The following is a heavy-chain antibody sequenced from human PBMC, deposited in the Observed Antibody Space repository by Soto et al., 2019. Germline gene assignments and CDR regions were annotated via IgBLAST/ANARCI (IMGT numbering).Heavy chain of an antibody. D-gene: IGHD6-19*01. J-gene: IGHJ4*02. CDR1: GGSFSGYY. Sequence: SETLSLTCAVYGGSFSGYYWSWIRQPPGKGLEWIGEINRSGSTNYNPSLKSRVTISVDTSKNQFSLKLSSVTAADTAVYYCARTAGTWYYFDYWGQGTLVTVSS. CDR3: ARTAGTWYYFDY. CDR2: INRSGST. V-gene: IGHV4-34*01.